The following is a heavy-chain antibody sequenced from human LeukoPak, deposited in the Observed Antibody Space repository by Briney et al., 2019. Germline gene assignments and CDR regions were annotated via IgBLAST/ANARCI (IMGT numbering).Heavy chain of an antibody. D-gene: IGHD6-19*01. CDR1: GFTFSSYW. CDR3: ARFEDSSGWYPGYYYYYMDV. V-gene: IGHV3-7*03. CDR2: INQDGSEK. J-gene: IGHJ6*03. Sequence: PGGSLRLSCAASGFTFSSYWMSWVRQAPGRGLEWVANINQDGSEKIYVDSVKGRFSISRDNAKNSLYLQMNSLRAEDTAVYYCARFEDSSGWYPGYYYYYMDVWGKGTTVTISS.